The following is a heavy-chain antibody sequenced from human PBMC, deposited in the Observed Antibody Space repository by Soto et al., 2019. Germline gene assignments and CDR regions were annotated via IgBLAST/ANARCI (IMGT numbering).Heavy chain of an antibody. D-gene: IGHD3-16*01. J-gene: IGHJ4*02. V-gene: IGHV3-23*01. CDR3: AKDRRAGGNSAFYFDF. Sequence: GASVKVSCKASGGTFSNYAMSWVRQAPGKGLEWVSLISATGGGTYYADSVKGRFTISRDNSHNTLYLQVHSLTAEDTAVYYCAKDRRAGGNSAFYFDFWGQGAQVTVSS. CDR2: ISATGGGT. CDR1: GGTFSNYA.